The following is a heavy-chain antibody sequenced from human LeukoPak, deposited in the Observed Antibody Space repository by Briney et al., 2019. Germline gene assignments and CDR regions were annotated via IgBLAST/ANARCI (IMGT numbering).Heavy chain of an antibody. CDR1: GYTFANYH. CDR3: ARTTSLTASGYDY. J-gene: IGHJ4*02. D-gene: IGHD4-17*01. CDR2: INPNTGDR. Sequence: ASLKVSCKASGYTFANYHINWVRQAPGQGLEWMGWINPNTGDRGYAQKFQGRVSITSDTSISTAYMELGSPRSEDTAVYFCARTTSLTASGYDYWGQGTLVTVSS. V-gene: IGHV1-8*03.